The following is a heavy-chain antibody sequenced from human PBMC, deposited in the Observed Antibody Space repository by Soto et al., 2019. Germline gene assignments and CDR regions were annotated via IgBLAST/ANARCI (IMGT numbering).Heavy chain of an antibody. CDR2: ISSSSSTI. D-gene: IGHD3-10*01. J-gene: IGHJ3*02. Sequence: EVQLVESGGGLVQPGGSLRLSCAASGFPFRSYSMNWVRQAPGKGLEWVSYISSSSSTIYYADSVKGRFTISRDNAKNSLYLQMNSLSDEDTALYSFARDNHGITMVRGVIMDDDAFDIWGQGTMVTVSS. CDR1: GFPFRSYS. CDR3: ARDNHGITMVRGVIMDDDAFDI. V-gene: IGHV3-48*02.